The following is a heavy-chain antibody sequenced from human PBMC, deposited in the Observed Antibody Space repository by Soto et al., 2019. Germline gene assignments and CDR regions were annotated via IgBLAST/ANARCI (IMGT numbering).Heavy chain of an antibody. CDR1: GYTFTGYY. CDR2: INPNSGGT. V-gene: IGHV1-2*04. J-gene: IGHJ5*02. D-gene: IGHD3-3*01. CDR3: ARGGGKCGVVMHNWFDP. Sequence: QVQLVQSGAEVKKPGASVKVSCKASGYTFTGYYMHWVRQAPGQGLEWMGWINPNSGGTNYAQKFQGWVTMTRDTSISTAYMELSRLRSDDTAVYYCARGGGKCGVVMHNWFDPWVQGTLVTVSS.